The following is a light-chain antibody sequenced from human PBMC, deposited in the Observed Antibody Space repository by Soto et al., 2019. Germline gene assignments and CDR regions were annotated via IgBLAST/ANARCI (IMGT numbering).Light chain of an antibody. CDR1: QTLSSRF. CDR2: GAS. V-gene: IGKV3-20*01. Sequence: ESVLTQSPGTLSLSPGERATLSCRASQTLSSRFLTWYQQKSGQAPRLLIYGASIRATGVPDRFSGSRSGADFTLTIRRLEPEDFAVYYCQQFDDSPPAFTFGQGTKLEI. CDR3: QQFDDSPPAFT. J-gene: IGKJ2*01.